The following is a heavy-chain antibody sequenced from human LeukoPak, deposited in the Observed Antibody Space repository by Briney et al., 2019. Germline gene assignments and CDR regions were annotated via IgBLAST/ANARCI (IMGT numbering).Heavy chain of an antibody. V-gene: IGHV1-18*01. CDR2: ISAYNGNT. CDR3: ARALYYYDSSGYDY. CDR1: GYTFTSYG. D-gene: IGHD3-22*01. Sequence: ASVKVSSKASGYTFTSYGISSVRQAPGQGLEWMGWISAYNGNTNYAQKLQGRDTMTPDTSTSTAYMELRSPRSDDTAVYYCARALYYYDSSGYDYWGQGTLVTVSS. J-gene: IGHJ4*02.